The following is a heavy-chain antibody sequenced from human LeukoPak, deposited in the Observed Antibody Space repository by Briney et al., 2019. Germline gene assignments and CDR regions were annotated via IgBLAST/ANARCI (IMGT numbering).Heavy chain of an antibody. CDR1: GFTFSSYA. CDR2: ISGSGGST. J-gene: IGHJ4*02. Sequence: GGSLRLSCAASGFTFSSYAMSWVRQAPGKGLEWVSAISGSGGSTYYADSVKGRFTISRDNSKNTLYLQMNSLRAEDTAVYYCAKDFRNYYGSGSYYNYWGQGTLVTVSS. D-gene: IGHD3-10*01. CDR3: AKDFRNYYGSGSYYNY. V-gene: IGHV3-23*01.